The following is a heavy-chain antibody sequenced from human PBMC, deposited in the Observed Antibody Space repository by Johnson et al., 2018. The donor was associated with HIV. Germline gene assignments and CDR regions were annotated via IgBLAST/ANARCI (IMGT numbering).Heavy chain of an antibody. CDR1: GFTLSSYW. CDR3: AKVRRGSSWYIAFDI. CDR2: INCEGRSS. D-gene: IGHD6-13*01. Sequence: VESGGGLVQPGGSLRLSCAASGFTLSSYWMHWVRQVPGKGPVWVSRINCEGRSSAYADSVQGRFTISRDGAKNTLYLQMNSLRAEDTAVYYCAKVRRGSSWYIAFDIWGQGTMVTVSS. V-gene: IGHV3-74*01. J-gene: IGHJ3*02.